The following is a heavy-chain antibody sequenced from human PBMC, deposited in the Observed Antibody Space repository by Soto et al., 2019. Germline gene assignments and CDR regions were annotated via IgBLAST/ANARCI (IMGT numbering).Heavy chain of an antibody. Sequence: GGSLRLSCAASGFTFISYGMHWVRQAPGKGLEWVSAISGSGGSTYYADSVKGRFTISRDNSKNTLYLQMNSLRAEDTAVYFCARGDYYDTSGPFSDAFDIWGQGTMVTVSS. CDR1: GFTFISYG. D-gene: IGHD3-22*01. CDR3: ARGDYYDTSGPFSDAFDI. CDR2: ISGSGGST. V-gene: IGHV3-23*01. J-gene: IGHJ3*02.